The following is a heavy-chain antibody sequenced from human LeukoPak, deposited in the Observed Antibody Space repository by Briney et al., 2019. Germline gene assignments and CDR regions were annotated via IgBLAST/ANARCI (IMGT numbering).Heavy chain of an antibody. CDR2: ISGSGGTT. V-gene: IGHV3-23*01. Sequence: GGSLRLSCAASGFTFSSCVMTWVRQAPGKGLEWVSTISGSGGTTYYADSVKGRFTISRDNSKNTLYLEMDSLRADDTAVYSCAKDPPSVVANALNIWGQGTMVTVSS. CDR3: AKDPPSVVANALNI. CDR1: GFTFSSCV. J-gene: IGHJ3*02. D-gene: IGHD2-21*01.